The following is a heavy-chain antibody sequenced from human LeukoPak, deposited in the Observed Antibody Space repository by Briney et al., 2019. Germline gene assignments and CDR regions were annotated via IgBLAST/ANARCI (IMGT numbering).Heavy chain of an antibody. CDR2: INPNSGGT. V-gene: IGHV1-2*02. Sequence: ASVKVSCKTSGYTFTTYAISWVRQAPGQGLEWMGWINPNSGGTNYAQKFQGRVTMTRDTSISTAYMELSRLRSDDTAVYYCARGDPDDAFDIWGQGTMVTVSS. CDR3: ARGDPDDAFDI. J-gene: IGHJ3*02. CDR1: GYTFTTYA.